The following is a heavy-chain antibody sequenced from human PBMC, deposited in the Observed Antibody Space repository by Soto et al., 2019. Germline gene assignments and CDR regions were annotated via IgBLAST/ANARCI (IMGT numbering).Heavy chain of an antibody. D-gene: IGHD3-3*01. V-gene: IGHV2-5*02. CDR2: IYWDDDK. CDR3: AHRPNYDFWSGYEGPFDY. Sequence: KESGPTLVKPTQTLTLTCTFSGFSLSTSGVGVGWIRQPPGKALEWLALIYWDDDKRYSPSLKSRLTITKDTSKNQVVLTMTNMDPVDTATYYCAHRPNYDFWSGYEGPFDYWGQGTLVTVSS. CDR1: GFSLSTSGVG. J-gene: IGHJ4*02.